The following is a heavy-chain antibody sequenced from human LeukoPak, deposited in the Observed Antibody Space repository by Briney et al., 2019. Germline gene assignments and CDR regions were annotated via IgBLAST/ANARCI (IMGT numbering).Heavy chain of an antibody. V-gene: IGHV3-66*01. Sequence: GGSLRLSCAGSGFTVTSNYMSWVRQAPGKGLEWVSVIYTGGSTYYADSVKGRFTISRDNSKNTVYLQMNSLRAEDTAVYYCAKSPGYSSSFDYWGQGTLASVSS. CDR3: AKSPGYSSSFDY. D-gene: IGHD6-13*01. CDR1: GFTVTSNY. J-gene: IGHJ4*02. CDR2: IYTGGST.